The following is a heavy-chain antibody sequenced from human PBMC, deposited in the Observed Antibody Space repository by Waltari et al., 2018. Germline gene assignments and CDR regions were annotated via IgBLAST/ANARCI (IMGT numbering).Heavy chain of an antibody. J-gene: IGHJ5*02. CDR1: GGSISSGSYY. D-gene: IGHD6-6*01. Sequence: QVQLQESGPGLVKPSQTLSLTCTVSGGSISSGSYYWSWIRQPAGKGLEWIGRIYTSGSTNYNPSLKSRVTISVDTSKNQFSLKLSSVTAADTAVYYCARESIAARLGWFDPWGQGTLVTVSS. CDR2: IYTSGST. V-gene: IGHV4-61*02. CDR3: ARESIAARLGWFDP.